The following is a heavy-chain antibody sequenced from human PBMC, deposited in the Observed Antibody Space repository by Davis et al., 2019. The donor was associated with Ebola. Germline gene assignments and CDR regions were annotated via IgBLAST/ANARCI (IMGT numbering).Heavy chain of an antibody. D-gene: IGHD2-21*01. Sequence: ASVKVSCKASGYTFTNYAISWVRQATGQGLEWMGWMNPNSGNTGYAQKFQGRVTMTRENSMSTAYMELSSLRSEDTAVYFCARGGVAYSDLDYWGQGTLVAVSS. CDR3: ARGGVAYSDLDY. CDR1: GYTFTNYA. CDR2: MNPNSGNT. V-gene: IGHV1-8*02. J-gene: IGHJ4*02.